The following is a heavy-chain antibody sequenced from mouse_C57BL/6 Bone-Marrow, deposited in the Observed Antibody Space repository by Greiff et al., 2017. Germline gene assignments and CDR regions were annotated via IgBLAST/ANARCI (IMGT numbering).Heavy chain of an antibody. J-gene: IGHJ1*03. V-gene: IGHV5-15*01. Sequence: EVMLVESGGGLVQPGGSLKLSCAASGFTFSDYGMAWVRQAPRKGPEWVAFISNLAYSIYYADTVTGRFTISRENAKNTLDLEMSSLRSEDTAMYYCARPPVYSNDWYFDVWGTGTTVTVSS. D-gene: IGHD2-5*01. CDR2: ISNLAYSI. CDR3: ARPPVYSNDWYFDV. CDR1: GFTFSDYG.